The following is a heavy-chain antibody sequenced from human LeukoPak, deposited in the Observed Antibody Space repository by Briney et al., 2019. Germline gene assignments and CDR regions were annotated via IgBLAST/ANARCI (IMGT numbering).Heavy chain of an antibody. CDR2: IRHDESKT. D-gene: IGHD3-16*01. V-gene: IGHV3-30*02. Sequence: GGSLRLPCAASGFTFSSYGMHWVRQAPGEGLEWVAYIRHDESKTFYADSVKGRLTISRDNSKSSLYLQMSSLRAEDTALYYCARPVIPNAYQGSYYMDVWGKGTTVTVSS. J-gene: IGHJ6*03. CDR1: GFTFSSYG. CDR3: ARPVIPNAYQGSYYMDV.